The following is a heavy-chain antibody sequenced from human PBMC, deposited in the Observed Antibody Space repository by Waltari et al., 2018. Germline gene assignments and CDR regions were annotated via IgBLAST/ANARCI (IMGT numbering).Heavy chain of an antibody. CDR3: AAEAGTSPLRGVFGY. V-gene: IGHV1-58*02. Sequence: QMQLVQAGPEVKKPGTSVKVSCKASGFTFTSSAMQWVRQARGQRLEGIGSIVVGSGTTNYAQKFQERVTITRDMSTSTAYMELSSLRSEDTAVYYCAAEAGTSPLRGVFGYWGQGTLVTVSS. D-gene: IGHD1-7*01. CDR2: IVVGSGTT. J-gene: IGHJ4*02. CDR1: GFTFTSSA.